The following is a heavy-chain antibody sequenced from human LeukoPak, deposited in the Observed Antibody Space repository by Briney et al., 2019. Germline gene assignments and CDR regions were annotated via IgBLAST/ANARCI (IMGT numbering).Heavy chain of an antibody. CDR3: ARERYSGSGYYFDY. Sequence: GGSLRLSCAASGFTVSSNYMSWVRQAPGKGLEWVSVIYSGGSTYYADSVKGRFTVSRDNSKNTLYLQMNSLRAEDTAVYYCARERYSGSGYYFDYWGQGTLVTVSS. CDR2: IYSGGST. V-gene: IGHV3-53*01. D-gene: IGHD1-26*01. CDR1: GFTVSSNY. J-gene: IGHJ4*02.